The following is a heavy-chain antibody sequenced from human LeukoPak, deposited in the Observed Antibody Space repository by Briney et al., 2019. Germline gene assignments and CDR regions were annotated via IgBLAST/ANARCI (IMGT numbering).Heavy chain of an antibody. CDR2: ISSSSSTI. V-gene: IGHV3-48*04. CDR3: ARGPEGQNGGIAAGVDY. Sequence: PGGSLRLSCAASGFTFSSYSMNWVRQAPGKGLEWVSYISSSSSTIYYADSVKGRFTISRDNAKNSLYLQMNSLRAEDTAVYYCARGPEGQNGGIAAGVDYWGQGTLVTVSS. D-gene: IGHD6-13*01. CDR1: GFTFSSYS. J-gene: IGHJ4*02.